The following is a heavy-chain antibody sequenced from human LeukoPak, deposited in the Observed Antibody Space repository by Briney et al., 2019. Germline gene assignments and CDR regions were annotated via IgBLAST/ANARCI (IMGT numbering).Heavy chain of an antibody. CDR1: GYTFTGYY. J-gene: IGHJ4*02. D-gene: IGHD3-22*01. CDR3: ARVRSYYDSLDY. CDR2: INPNSGGT. Sequence: GASVKVSCKASGYTFTGYYMHWVRQAPGQGLEWMGWINPNSGGTNYAQKFQGRVTMTRGTSISTAYMELSRLRSDDTAVYYCARVRSYYDSLDYWGPGTLVTVSS. V-gene: IGHV1-2*02.